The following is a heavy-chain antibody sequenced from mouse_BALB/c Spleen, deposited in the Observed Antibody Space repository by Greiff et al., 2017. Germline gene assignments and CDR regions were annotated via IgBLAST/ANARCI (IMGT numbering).Heavy chain of an antibody. CDR3: ARMGITAYYFDY. CDR2: IGSGRST. V-gene: IGHV2-2*02. D-gene: IGHD2-4*01. CDR1: GFSLTSYG. J-gene: IGHJ2*01. Sequence: VQLQQSGPGLVQPSQSLSITCTVSGFSLTSYGVHWVRQSPGKGLEWLGVIGSGRSTDYNAAFISRLSISKDNSKSQVFFKMNSLQANDTAIYYCARMGITAYYFDYWGQGTTLTVSS.